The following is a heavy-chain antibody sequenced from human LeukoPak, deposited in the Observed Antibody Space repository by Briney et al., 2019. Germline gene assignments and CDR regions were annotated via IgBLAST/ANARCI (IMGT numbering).Heavy chain of an antibody. CDR3: YSSIRGVIRGLDY. CDR1: GFTFSSYA. V-gene: IGHV3-23*01. Sequence: GGSLRLSCAASGFTFSSYAMSWVRQAPGKGLEWVSAISGSGGSTYYADSVKGRFTISRDNSKNTLYLQMKSLRAEDTAVYYCYSSIRGVIRGLDYWGQGTLATVSS. J-gene: IGHJ4*02. CDR2: ISGSGGST. D-gene: IGHD3-10*01.